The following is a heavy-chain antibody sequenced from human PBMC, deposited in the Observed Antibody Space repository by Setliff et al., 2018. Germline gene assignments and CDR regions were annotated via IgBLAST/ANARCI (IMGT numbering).Heavy chain of an antibody. V-gene: IGHV3-21*01. CDR2: ISSSSSYT. Sequence: LRLSCAASGFTFSRYEMNWVRQAPGKGLEWVSSISSSSSYTYYADSVKGRFTISRDNAKNSLYLQMNSLRAEDTAVYYCARATLTIFGVVTPFDYWGQGTLVTVSS. D-gene: IGHD3-3*01. CDR3: ARATLTIFGVVTPFDY. CDR1: GFTFSRYE. J-gene: IGHJ4*02.